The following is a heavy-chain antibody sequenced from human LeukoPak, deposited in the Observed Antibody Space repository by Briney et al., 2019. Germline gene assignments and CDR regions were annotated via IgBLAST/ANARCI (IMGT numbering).Heavy chain of an antibody. V-gene: IGHV4-30-4*08. J-gene: IGHJ3*02. CDR2: IYYSGST. CDR3: ARLYGDRDAFDI. D-gene: IGHD2-8*01. CDR1: GGSISSGDYY. Sequence: SETLSLTCTVSGGSISSGDYYWSWIRQPPGKGLEWIGYIYYSGSTYYNPSLKSRVTISVDTSKNQFSLRLSSVTAADTAVYYCARLYGDRDAFDIWGQGTMVTVSS.